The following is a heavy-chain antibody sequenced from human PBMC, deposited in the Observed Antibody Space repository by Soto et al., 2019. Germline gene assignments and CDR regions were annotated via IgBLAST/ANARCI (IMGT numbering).Heavy chain of an antibody. Sequence: DVQLVESGGGLVKPGGSLRLSCAASGFTVSSAWMSWVRQAPGKGLEWVGRIKSKAGGGTTDYAAPVKGRFIVSREESKHTLYMQMNSLQTEDTAVYYCGADLPTYGSGEFDFWGQGTLVTVSS. D-gene: IGHD3-10*01. J-gene: IGHJ4*02. CDR1: GFTVSSAW. CDR2: IKSKAGGGTT. V-gene: IGHV3-15*01. CDR3: GADLPTYGSGEFDF.